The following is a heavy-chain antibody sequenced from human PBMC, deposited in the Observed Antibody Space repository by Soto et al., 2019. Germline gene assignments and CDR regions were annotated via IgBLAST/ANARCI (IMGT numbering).Heavy chain of an antibody. CDR1: GGSFSGYY. CDR3: ARGPLAAAGSAPSYYGMDV. J-gene: IGHJ6*02. CDR2: INHSGST. Sequence: SETLSLTCAVYGGSFSGYYWSWIRQPPGKGLEWIGEINHSGSTNYNPSLKSRVTISVDTSKNQFSLKLSSVTAADTAVYYCARGPLAAAGSAPSYYGMDVWGQGTTVTVSS. D-gene: IGHD6-13*01. V-gene: IGHV4-34*01.